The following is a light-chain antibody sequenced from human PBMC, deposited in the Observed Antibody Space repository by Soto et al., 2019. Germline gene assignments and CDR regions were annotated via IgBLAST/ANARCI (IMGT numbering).Light chain of an antibody. J-gene: IGKJ1*01. CDR2: GAS. Sequence: EIVLTQSPGTLSLSPGEGATLSCRASQTVGSNYLAWYQQKPGQAPRLLIYGASRRATGIPDRFSGSGSETDFTLTIIRLEPEDFAVYYCKQYGYSPPWTFGQGTKVETK. V-gene: IGKV3-20*01. CDR1: QTVGSNY. CDR3: KQYGYSPPWT.